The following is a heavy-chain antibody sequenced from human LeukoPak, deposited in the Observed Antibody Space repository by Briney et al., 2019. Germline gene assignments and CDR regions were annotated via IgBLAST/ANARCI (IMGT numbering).Heavy chain of an antibody. CDR1: GGSFSGYY. D-gene: IGHD4-17*01. V-gene: IGHV4-34*01. J-gene: IGHJ4*02. CDR3: ARAAYYGPHWAY. Sequence: SETLSLTCAVYGGSFSGYYCSWIRQPPGKGLEWIGEINHSRSTNYNPSLKSRVTISVDTSKNQFSLKLSSVTAADTAVYYCARAAYYGPHWAYWGQGTLVTVSS. CDR2: INHSRST.